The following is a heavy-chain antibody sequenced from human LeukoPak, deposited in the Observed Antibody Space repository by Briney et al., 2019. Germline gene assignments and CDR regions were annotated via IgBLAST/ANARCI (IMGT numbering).Heavy chain of an antibody. CDR3: AKYGGNLGVAFDY. CDR2: INPSGGST. Sequence: ASVKVSCKASGYTFTSYYMHWVRQAPGQGLEWMGIINPSGGSTSYAQKFQGRVTMTRDMSTSTVYMELNNLRAEDTAVYFCAKYGGNLGVAFDYWGQGTLVTVSS. CDR1: GYTFTSYY. J-gene: IGHJ4*02. D-gene: IGHD4-23*01. V-gene: IGHV1-46*01.